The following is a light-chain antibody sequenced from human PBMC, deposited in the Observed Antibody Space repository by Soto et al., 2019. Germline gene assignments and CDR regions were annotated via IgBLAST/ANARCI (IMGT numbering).Light chain of an antibody. CDR1: QSVTSSY. J-gene: IGKJ4*01. Sequence: EIVLTQSPGTLSLSPGERATLSCRASQSVTSSYLAWYQQKPGQAPRLLIYGASSRAPGIPDRFSGSGSGTACSLTISRLEPEDFAVYYCQQYGSSSPLTFGGGTKVEIK. V-gene: IGKV3-20*01. CDR2: GAS. CDR3: QQYGSSSPLT.